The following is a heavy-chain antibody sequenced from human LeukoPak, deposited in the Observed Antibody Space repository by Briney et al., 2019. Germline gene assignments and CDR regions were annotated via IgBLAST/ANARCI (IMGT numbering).Heavy chain of an antibody. V-gene: IGHV4-38-2*01. J-gene: IGHJ4*02. D-gene: IGHD4/OR15-4a*01. CDR1: GYSISSGYY. CDR2: IYHSGST. Sequence: SETLSLTCAVSGYSISSGYYWGWIRQPPGKGLEWIGSIYHSGSTYYNPSLKSRVTISVDTSKNQFSLKLSPVTAADTAVYYCARRQVGAPFDYWGQGTLVTVSS. CDR3: ARRQVGAPFDY.